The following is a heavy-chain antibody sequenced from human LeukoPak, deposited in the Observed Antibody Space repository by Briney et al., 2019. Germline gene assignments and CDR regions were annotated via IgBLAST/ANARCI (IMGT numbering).Heavy chain of an antibody. CDR2: IKSKTDGGTT. J-gene: IGHJ4*02. CDR3: TTDHRNDFWSGYCEPKTFDY. V-gene: IGHV3-15*01. Sequence: GGSLRLSCAASGFTFSNAWMSWVRQAPGKGLEWVGRIKSKTDGGTTDYAAPVQGRFTISRDDSKNTLYLQMNSLKTEDTAVYYCTTDHRNDFWSGYCEPKTFDYWGQGTLVTVSS. CDR1: GFTFSNAW. D-gene: IGHD3-3*01.